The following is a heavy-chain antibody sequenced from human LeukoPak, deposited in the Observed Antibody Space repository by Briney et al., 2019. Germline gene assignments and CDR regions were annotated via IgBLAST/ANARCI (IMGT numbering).Heavy chain of an antibody. CDR1: GGSFSGYY. CDR2: INHSGST. CDR3: ARAGDGGPIDY. J-gene: IGHJ4*02. D-gene: IGHD3-16*01. V-gene: IGHV4-34*01. Sequence: PSETLSLTCAAYGGSFSGYYWSWIRQPPGKGLEWIGEINHSGSTNYNPSLKSRVTISVDTSKNQFSLKLSSVTAADTAVYYCARAGDGGPIDYWGQGTLVTVSS.